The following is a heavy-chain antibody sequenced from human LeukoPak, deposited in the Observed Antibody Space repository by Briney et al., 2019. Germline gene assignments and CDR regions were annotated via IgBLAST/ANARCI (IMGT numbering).Heavy chain of an antibody. CDR3: ARHDNVPVIRHGFDH. J-gene: IGHJ4*02. CDR1: GGSINNYY. V-gene: IGHV4-59*08. D-gene: IGHD2-8*01. Sequence: PSETLSLTCTVSGGSINNYYWNWIRQPPGKGLEWLGYIYSSGVTNYNPSLQSRVTISIDTSKNQFSLKVSSVTAADTAVYYCARHDNVPVIRHGFDHWGQGTLVTVSS. CDR2: IYSSGVT.